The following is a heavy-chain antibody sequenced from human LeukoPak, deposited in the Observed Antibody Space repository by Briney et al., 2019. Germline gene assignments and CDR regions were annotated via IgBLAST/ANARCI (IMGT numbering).Heavy chain of an antibody. V-gene: IGHV4-31*03. CDR2: IYYSGST. Sequence: SETLSPTCTVSGGSISIVGYYWSCIRQHPGNGLGWIGYIYYSGSTSYIPALRSRVTISVDASRNQFSLKLSSVTAADTAVYDCARGLLVGLYYFDYWGQGTLVTVSS. CDR1: GGSISIVGYY. D-gene: IGHD6-6*01. CDR3: ARGLLVGLYYFDY. J-gene: IGHJ4*02.